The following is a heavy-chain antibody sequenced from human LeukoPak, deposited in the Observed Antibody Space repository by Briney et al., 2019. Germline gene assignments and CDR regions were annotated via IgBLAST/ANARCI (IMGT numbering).Heavy chain of an antibody. CDR3: ARGQSSSNWFDP. CDR1: GFTFSSYA. J-gene: IGHJ5*02. D-gene: IGHD6-6*01. Sequence: GGSLRLSCAASGFTFSSYAMHWVRQAPGKGLEWVAVISYDGGNKYYADSVKGRFTISRDNSKNTLYLQMNSLRAEDTAVYYCARGQSSSNWFDPWGQGTLVTVSS. CDR2: ISYDGGNK. V-gene: IGHV3-30*04.